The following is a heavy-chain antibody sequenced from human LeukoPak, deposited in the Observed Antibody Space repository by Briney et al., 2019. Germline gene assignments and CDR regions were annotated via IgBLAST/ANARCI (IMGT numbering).Heavy chain of an antibody. D-gene: IGHD5-24*01. J-gene: IGHJ4*02. V-gene: IGHV1-69*01. CDR1: GYSFTNYW. Sequence: KISCQGSGYSFTNYWIGWVRQAPGQGLEWMGGIIPIFGTANYAQKFQGRVTITADESTSTAYMELSSLRSEDTAVYYCARDEWLNGDYWGQGTLVTVSS. CDR2: IIPIFGTA. CDR3: ARDEWLNGDY.